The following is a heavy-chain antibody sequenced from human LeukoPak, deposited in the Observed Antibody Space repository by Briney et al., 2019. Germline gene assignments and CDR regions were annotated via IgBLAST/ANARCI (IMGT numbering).Heavy chain of an antibody. CDR1: GYSFPNYW. CDR3: ARLQLERPYYYGMDV. J-gene: IGHJ6*02. D-gene: IGHD1-1*01. CDR2: VYPGDSDT. V-gene: IGHV5-51*01. Sequence: GESLKISCKGSGYSFPNYWIGWVRQMPGKGLEWMAIVYPGDSDTRYSPSFKGQVTISADKSVSTAYLQWSSLKAADTAMYYCARLQLERPYYYGMDVWGQGTSVTVSS.